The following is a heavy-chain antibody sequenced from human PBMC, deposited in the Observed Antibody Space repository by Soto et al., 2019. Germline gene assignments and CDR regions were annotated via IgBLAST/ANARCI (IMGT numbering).Heavy chain of an antibody. CDR3: ARESVAGTFPRFDY. V-gene: IGHV4-31*03. Sequence: SETLSLTCTVSGGSISSGGYYWSWIRQHPGKGLEWIGYIYYSGSTYYNPSLKSRVTISVDTSKNQFSLKLSSVTAADTAVYYCARESVAGTFPRFDYWGQGTLVTVSS. D-gene: IGHD2-15*01. J-gene: IGHJ4*02. CDR2: IYYSGST. CDR1: GGSISSGGYY.